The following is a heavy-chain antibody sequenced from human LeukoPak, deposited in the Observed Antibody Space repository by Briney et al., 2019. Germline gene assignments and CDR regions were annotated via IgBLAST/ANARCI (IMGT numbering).Heavy chain of an antibody. CDR1: GFTVSNNY. CDR2: IYSGGNT. J-gene: IGHJ4*02. V-gene: IGHV3-53*01. Sequence: GGSLRLSCAASGFTVSNNYMSWVRQAPGKGLEWLSVIYSGGNTYYADSVKGRFTISRDNSKNTLYLQMNSLRVEDTAVYYCARCSPFDYWGQGTLVTVSS. D-gene: IGHD6-13*01. CDR3: ARCSPFDY.